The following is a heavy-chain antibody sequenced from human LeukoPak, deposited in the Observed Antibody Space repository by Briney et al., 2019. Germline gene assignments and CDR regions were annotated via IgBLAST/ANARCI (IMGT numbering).Heavy chain of an antibody. J-gene: IGHJ4*02. D-gene: IGHD3-22*01. V-gene: IGHV4-39*07. CDR3: ARVDSSGYHSDY. CDR2: IYYSGST. Sequence: PSETLSLTCTVSGGSISSSSYFWGWIRQPPGKGLGWIGTIYYSGSTQYNPSLKSRVTISVDTSKNQFSLKLSSVTAADTAVYYCARVDSSGYHSDYWGQGTLVTVSS. CDR1: GGSISSSSYF.